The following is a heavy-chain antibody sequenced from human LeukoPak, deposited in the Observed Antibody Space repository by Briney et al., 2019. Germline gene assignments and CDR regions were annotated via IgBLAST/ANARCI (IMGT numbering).Heavy chain of an antibody. Sequence: GGSLRLSCAASGFTFSTYWMHWVRQAPGKGLVWVSRIKSDGSTNYADSVKGRFTISRDNAKNTVSLRMNSLRAEDTGVYYCARAPSEIGGYYPEYFRHWGQGTLVTVSS. CDR2: IKSDGST. V-gene: IGHV3-74*01. CDR1: GFTFSTYW. CDR3: ARAPSEIGGYYPEYFRH. D-gene: IGHD3-22*01. J-gene: IGHJ1*01.